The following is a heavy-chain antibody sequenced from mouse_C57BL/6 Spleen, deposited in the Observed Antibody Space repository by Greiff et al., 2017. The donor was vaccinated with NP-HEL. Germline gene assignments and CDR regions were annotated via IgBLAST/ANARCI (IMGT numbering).Heavy chain of an antibody. CDR2: LYPGSGST. CDR1: GYTFTSYW. Sequence: QVQLKQPGAELVKPGASVKMSCKASGYTFTSYWITWVKQRPGQGLEWIGALYPGSGSTNYNEKFKSKATLTVDTSSITAYMHLSSLTSENSAVYYCARCYDYDYYAMDYWGQGTSVTVSS. V-gene: IGHV1-55*01. J-gene: IGHJ4*01. CDR3: ARCYDYDYYAMDY. D-gene: IGHD2-4*01.